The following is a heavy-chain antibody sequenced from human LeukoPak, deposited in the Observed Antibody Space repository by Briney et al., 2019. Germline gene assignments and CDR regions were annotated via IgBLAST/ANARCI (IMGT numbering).Heavy chain of an antibody. CDR3: ARQPSGHYGKSGYYPYYFDY. Sequence: SETLSLTCTVSGGSISNFYWSWVRQPPGKGLEWIGYVFYDGGTRYAASLESRVTISLDTSKNQFTLRLGSVTAADTAFYYCARQPSGHYGKSGYYPYYFDYWGQGALVTVSS. D-gene: IGHD3-22*01. V-gene: IGHV4-59*08. CDR2: VFYDGGT. CDR1: GGSISNFY. J-gene: IGHJ4*02.